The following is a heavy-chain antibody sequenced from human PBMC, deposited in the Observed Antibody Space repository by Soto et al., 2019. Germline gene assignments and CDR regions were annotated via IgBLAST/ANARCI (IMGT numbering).Heavy chain of an antibody. D-gene: IGHD6-19*01. J-gene: IGHJ4*02. CDR3: AKSNGWYAELDY. CDR1: GFTFSSYA. V-gene: IGHV3-23*01. Sequence: EVQLLESGGGLVQPGGSLRLSCAASGFTFSSYAMSWVRQAPGKGLEWVSAISGSGGSTYYADSVKGRFTFSRDNSKNTLYLQMNSLRAEDTVVYYCAKSNGWYAELDYWGQGTLVTVSS. CDR2: ISGSGGST.